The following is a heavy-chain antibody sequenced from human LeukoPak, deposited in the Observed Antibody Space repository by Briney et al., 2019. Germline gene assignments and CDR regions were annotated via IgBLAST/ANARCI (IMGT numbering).Heavy chain of an antibody. D-gene: IGHD3-10*01. CDR3: ARDYVFLWFGELLTRYYYYGMDV. J-gene: IGHJ6*02. CDR2: INPNNGGT. V-gene: IGHV1-2*02. CDR1: GYTFTGYY. Sequence: ASVKVSCKASGYTFTGYYMHWVRQAPGQGLEWMGWINPNNGGTNYAQKFQGRVTMTRDTSISTAYMELGRLRSDDTAVYYCARDYVFLWFGELLTRYYYYGMDVWGQGTTVTVSS.